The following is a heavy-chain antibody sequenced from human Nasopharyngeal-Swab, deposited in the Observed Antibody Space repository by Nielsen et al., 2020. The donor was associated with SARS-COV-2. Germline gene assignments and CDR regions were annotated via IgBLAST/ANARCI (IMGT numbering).Heavy chain of an antibody. CDR3: ARQVYYYDSSGYYSNWFDP. Sequence: GGSLRLSCKGSGYRFNSYWIGWVRQMPGKGLEWMGIIYPGDSDTRYSPSFQGQVTISADKSISTAYLQWSSLKASDTAMYYCARQVYYYDSSGYYSNWFDPWGQGTLVTVSS. J-gene: IGHJ5*02. CDR1: GYRFNSYW. V-gene: IGHV5-51*01. CDR2: IYPGDSDT. D-gene: IGHD3-22*01.